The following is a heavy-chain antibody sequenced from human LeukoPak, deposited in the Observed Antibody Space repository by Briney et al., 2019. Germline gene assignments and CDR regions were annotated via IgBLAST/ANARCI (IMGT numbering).Heavy chain of an antibody. J-gene: IGHJ4*02. CDR1: GYTFTTCA. CDR2: ISPSGAST. CDR3: TRGGYGGPRVAFDY. V-gene: IGHV1-46*01. D-gene: IGHD1-1*01. Sequence: ASVKVSCKASGYTFTTCAIHWVRQAPGQGLEWMGIISPSGASTSYAQKFQGRVTMTRDTSTSTVYMELSSLRSEDTAVYYCTRGGYGGPRVAFDYWGQGTLVTVSS.